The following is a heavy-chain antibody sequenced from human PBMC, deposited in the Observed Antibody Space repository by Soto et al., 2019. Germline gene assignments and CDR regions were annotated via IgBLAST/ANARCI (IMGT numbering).Heavy chain of an antibody. D-gene: IGHD2-15*01. CDR1: GLTFSSYS. V-gene: IGHV3-21*01. Sequence: PGGSLRLSCAASGLTFSSYSIGWVRQAPGKGLEWVSFTFNFDGSLYYADSVKGRFAISRDNAKNSVYLQMNSLRAEDTAVYYCAREEGYCGGGSCFRSAFDLWGQGTVVTVSS. J-gene: IGHJ3*01. CDR2: TFNFDGSL. CDR3: AREEGYCGGGSCFRSAFDL.